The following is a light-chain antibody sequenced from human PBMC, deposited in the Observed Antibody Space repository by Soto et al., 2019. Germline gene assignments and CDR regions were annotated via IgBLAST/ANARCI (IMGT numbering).Light chain of an antibody. CDR2: GAT. CDR3: QQHSDWPAVT. J-gene: IGKJ4*01. Sequence: EIVMTQSPATLSVSPGETATLSCRASQSIGSDLAWYQQKPGQAPRLIVYGATTRATGIPARFGGSGSGTYFTLFITMQSEDFAVYYCQQHSDWPAVTFGGGTKVDIK. V-gene: IGKV3-15*01. CDR1: QSIGSD.